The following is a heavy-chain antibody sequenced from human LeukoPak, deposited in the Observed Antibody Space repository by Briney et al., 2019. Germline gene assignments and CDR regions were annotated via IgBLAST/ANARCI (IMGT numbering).Heavy chain of an antibody. J-gene: IGHJ4*02. CDR3: ARDHYYDSSGLLKI. CDR2: TIPIFGTA. CDR1: GGTFSSYA. D-gene: IGHD3-22*01. V-gene: IGHV1-69*05. Sequence: SVKVSCKASGGTFSSYAISWVRQAPGQGLEWMGRTIPIFGTANYAQKFQGRVTITTDESTSTAYMELSSLRSEDTAVYYCARDHYYDSSGLLKIWGQGTLVTVSS.